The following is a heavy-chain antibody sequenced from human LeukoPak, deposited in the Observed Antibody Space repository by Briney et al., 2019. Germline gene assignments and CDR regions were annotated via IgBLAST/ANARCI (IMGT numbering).Heavy chain of an antibody. CDR3: AKMVEMATKGDY. CDR1: GFTLKNAW. V-gene: IGHV3-30*18. Sequence: GGSLRLSCVASGFTLKNAWMSWIRQAPGKGLEWVAVISYDGSNKYYADSVKGRFTISRDNSKNTLYLQMNSLRAEDTAVYYCAKMVEMATKGDYWGQGTLVTVSS. CDR2: ISYDGSNK. J-gene: IGHJ4*02. D-gene: IGHD5-24*01.